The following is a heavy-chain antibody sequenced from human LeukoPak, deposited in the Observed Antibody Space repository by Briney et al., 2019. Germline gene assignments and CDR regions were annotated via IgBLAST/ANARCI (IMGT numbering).Heavy chain of an antibody. J-gene: IGHJ4*02. CDR2: MNPNSGNT. V-gene: IGHV1-8*01. D-gene: IGHD1-20*01. CDR1: GYTFTSYD. Sequence: ASVKVSCKASGYTFTSYDINWVRQATGQGLEWMGWMNPNSGNTGYAQKFQGRVTMTRNTSISTAYMELSSLRSEDTAVHYCARGHSYNWNPDYWGQGTLVTVSS. CDR3: ARGHSYNWNPDY.